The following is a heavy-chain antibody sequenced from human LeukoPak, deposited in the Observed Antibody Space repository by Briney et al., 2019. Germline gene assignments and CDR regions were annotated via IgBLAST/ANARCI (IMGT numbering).Heavy chain of an antibody. D-gene: IGHD6-6*01. V-gene: IGHV3-74*01. J-gene: IGHJ4*02. Sequence: GGSLRLSCTASGFSFSGHWMHWARQLPGKGLVWVSRISPTGSTTSYADSVKGRFTVSRDNAKNTLYLQVNNLRAEDTAVYYCARGPNSNWSGLDFWGQGTLLTVSA. CDR3: ARGPNSNWSGLDF. CDR2: ISPTGSTT. CDR1: GFSFSGHW.